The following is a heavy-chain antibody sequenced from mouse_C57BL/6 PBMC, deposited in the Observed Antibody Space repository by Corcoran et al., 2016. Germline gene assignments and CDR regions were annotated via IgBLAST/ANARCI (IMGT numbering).Heavy chain of an antibody. V-gene: IGHV14-1*01. J-gene: IGHJ1*03. CDR3: TRITTVVESDWYFDV. Sequence: EVQLQQSGAELVRPGASVKLSCTASGFNIKDYYMHWVKQRPEQGLEWIGRIDPEDGDTEYAPKFQGKATMTADTSSNTAYLQLSSLTSEDTAVYYCTRITTVVESDWYFDVWGTGTTVTVSS. D-gene: IGHD1-1*01. CDR2: IDPEDGDT. CDR1: GFNIKDYY.